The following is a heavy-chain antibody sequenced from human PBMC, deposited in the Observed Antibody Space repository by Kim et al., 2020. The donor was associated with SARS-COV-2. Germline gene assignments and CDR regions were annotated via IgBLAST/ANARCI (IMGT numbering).Heavy chain of an antibody. CDR1: GGSISSSNW. Sequence: SETLSLTCAVSGGSISSSNWWSWVRQPPGKGLEWIGEIYHSGSTNYNPSLKSRVTISVDKSKNQFSLKLSSVTAADTAVYYCARDSRYCTNGVCLGSWFDPWGQGTLVTVSS. J-gene: IGHJ5*02. D-gene: IGHD2-8*01. CDR2: IYHSGST. V-gene: IGHV4-4*02. CDR3: ARDSRYCTNGVCLGSWFDP.